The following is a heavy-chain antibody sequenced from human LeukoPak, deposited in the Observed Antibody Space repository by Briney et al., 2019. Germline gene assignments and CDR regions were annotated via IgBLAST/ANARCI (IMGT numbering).Heavy chain of an antibody. CDR2: IDHSGST. D-gene: IGHD6-19*01. V-gene: IGHV4-38-2*02. Sequence: SETLSLTCTVSGYSISSGYYWGWIRQPPGEGLEWTGSIDHSGSTYYNPSLKSRITISVDTSKNQFSLKLSSVTAADTAVYYCARRGYSSGTFDYWGQGTLVTASS. CDR3: ARRGYSSGTFDY. J-gene: IGHJ4*02. CDR1: GYSISSGYY.